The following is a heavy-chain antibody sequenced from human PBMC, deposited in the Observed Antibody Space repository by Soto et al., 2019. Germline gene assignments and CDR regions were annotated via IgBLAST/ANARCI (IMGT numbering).Heavy chain of an antibody. CDR2: IYHTGNA. V-gene: IGHV4-39*01. D-gene: IGHD3-22*01. Sequence: SETLSLTCSVSGDSISNSRFYWAWIRQPPGEGLEWIGSIYHTGNAYYNPSLKSRVTIFVDTSKNQFSLKLTSVTAADTALYCCARDYFDSSDYTTNWFGPWGQGTLFTVSS. CDR1: GDSISNSRFY. J-gene: IGHJ5*02. CDR3: ARDYFDSSDYTTNWFGP.